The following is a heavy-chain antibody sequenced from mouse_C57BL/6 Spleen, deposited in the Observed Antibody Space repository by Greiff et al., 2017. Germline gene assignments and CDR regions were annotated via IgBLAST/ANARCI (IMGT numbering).Heavy chain of an antibody. CDR1: GFSLTSYG. J-gene: IGHJ4*01. V-gene: IGHV2-5*01. Sequence: VQLQQSGPGLVQPSQSLSITCTVSGFSLTSYGVHWVRQSPGKGLEWLGVIWRGGSTDYNAAFMSRLSITKDNSKRQVFFKLNSLQADDTAIYYCAKPGLGRDYAMDYWGQGTSVTVSS. D-gene: IGHD4-1*01. CDR3: AKPGLGRDYAMDY. CDR2: IWRGGST.